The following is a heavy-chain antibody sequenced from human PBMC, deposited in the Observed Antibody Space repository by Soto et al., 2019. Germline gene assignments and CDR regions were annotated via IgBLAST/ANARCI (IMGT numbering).Heavy chain of an antibody. Sequence: EVQLLESGGGLVQPGGSLRLSCAASGFTFSSYAMSWVRQAPGKGLEWVSAISGSGGSTYYADSVKGRFTISRDNSKNTLYLQMNSMRAEATAVYYCAKGKDIVVVPAAIDHSGAFDIWGQGTMVTVSS. CDR3: AKGKDIVVVPAAIDHSGAFDI. CDR1: GFTFSSYA. J-gene: IGHJ3*02. D-gene: IGHD2-2*02. V-gene: IGHV3-23*01. CDR2: ISGSGGST.